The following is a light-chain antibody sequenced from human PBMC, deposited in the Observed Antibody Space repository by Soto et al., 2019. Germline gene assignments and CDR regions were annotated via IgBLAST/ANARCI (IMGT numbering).Light chain of an antibody. Sequence: QSALTQPRSVSGSPGQSVTISGTGTSSDVGGYNYVSWYQQHPGKDPKLMIYDVSKRPSGVPDRFSGSKSGNTASLTISGLQAEDEADDYCCSYAGSFYVFGTGTKLTVL. J-gene: IGLJ1*01. CDR1: SSDVGGYNY. CDR2: DVS. V-gene: IGLV2-11*01. CDR3: CSYAGSFYV.